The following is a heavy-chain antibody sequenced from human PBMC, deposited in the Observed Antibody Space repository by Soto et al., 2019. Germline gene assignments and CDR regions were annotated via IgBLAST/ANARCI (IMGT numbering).Heavy chain of an antibody. CDR3: ARHGNYYDSSGPMAFAI. CDR1: GYSFTSYW. J-gene: IGHJ3*02. V-gene: IGHV5-10-1*01. CDR2: IDPSDSYT. Sequence: GESLKISCKGSGYSFTSYWISWVRQMPGKGLEWMGRIDPSDSYTNYSPSFQGHVTISADKSISTAYLQWSSLKASDTAMYYCARHGNYYDSSGPMAFAIWGQGPIVTVSS. D-gene: IGHD3-22*01.